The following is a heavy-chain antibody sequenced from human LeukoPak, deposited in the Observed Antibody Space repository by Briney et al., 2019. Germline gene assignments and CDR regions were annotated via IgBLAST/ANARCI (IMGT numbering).Heavy chain of an antibody. J-gene: IGHJ4*02. CDR3: AKRKLRIAAAGSDSGAFDY. CDR1: GSTFSSYA. V-gene: IGHV3-23*01. D-gene: IGHD6-13*01. Sequence: PGGSLRLSCAASGSTFSSYAMSWVRQAPGKGLEWVSAISGSGGSTYYADSVKGRFTISRDNSKNTLYPQMNSLRAEDTAVYYCAKRKLRIAAAGSDSGAFDYWGQGTLVTVSS. CDR2: ISGSGGST.